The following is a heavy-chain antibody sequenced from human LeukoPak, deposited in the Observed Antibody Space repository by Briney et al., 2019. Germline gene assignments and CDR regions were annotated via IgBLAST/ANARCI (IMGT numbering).Heavy chain of an antibody. Sequence: PSQTLSLTCTVSGGSISSDIYYWGWIRHHPEKGLEWIGYIYHTGSPYQNPSLKSRATLSVDTYQNQFSLRLDSVTAADTAVYYCARGGGDYVVANWFDPWGQGTLVTVSS. D-gene: IGHD4-17*01. CDR2: IYHTGSP. V-gene: IGHV4-31*03. CDR3: ARGGGDYVVANWFDP. CDR1: GGSISSDIYY. J-gene: IGHJ5*02.